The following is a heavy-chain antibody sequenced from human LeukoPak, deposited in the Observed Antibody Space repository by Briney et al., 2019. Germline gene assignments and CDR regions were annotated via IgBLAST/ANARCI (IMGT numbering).Heavy chain of an antibody. J-gene: IGHJ3*02. Sequence: PGGSLRLSCAASGFNFSSYSMNWVRQAPGKGLEWVSYISSSGSTIYYADSVKGRFTISRDNSKNTLYLQMNSLRAEDTAVYYCAKDSVVRGVRDAFDIWGQGTMVTVSS. CDR1: GFNFSSYS. CDR3: AKDSVVRGVRDAFDI. D-gene: IGHD3-10*01. V-gene: IGHV3-48*01. CDR2: ISSSGSTI.